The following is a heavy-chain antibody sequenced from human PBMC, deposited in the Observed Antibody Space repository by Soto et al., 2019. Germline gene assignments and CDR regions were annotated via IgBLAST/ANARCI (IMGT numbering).Heavy chain of an antibody. V-gene: IGHV4-59*01. CDR1: GDSISTYN. CDR2: LYHTGST. Sequence: QVQLQESGPGLVKPSETLSVTCTVSGDSISTYNWNWIRQSPGKGLEWIGYLYHTGSTNSNPSFKSRVTVAVDTSKNQFSLKLSTVTAADTAVYYCAIDIPTCYPACVFDIWGQGTVVTVSS. CDR3: AIDIPTCYPACVFDI. J-gene: IGHJ3*02. D-gene: IGHD2-15*01.